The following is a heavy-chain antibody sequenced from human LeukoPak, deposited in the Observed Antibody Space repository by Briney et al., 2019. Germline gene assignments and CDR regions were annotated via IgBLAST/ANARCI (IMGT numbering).Heavy chain of an antibody. D-gene: IGHD5-12*01. CDR2: IYHSGGT. J-gene: IGHJ4*02. V-gene: IGHV4-4*02. CDR1: GGSISSSNW. Sequence: PSETLSLTCAVSGGSISSSNWWSWVRQPPGKGLEWIGEIYHSGGTNYNPSLKSRVTISIDTSKNQFSLKLSSVTAADTAVYYCARAYGGYDYFDYWGQGTLVTVSS. CDR3: ARAYGGYDYFDY.